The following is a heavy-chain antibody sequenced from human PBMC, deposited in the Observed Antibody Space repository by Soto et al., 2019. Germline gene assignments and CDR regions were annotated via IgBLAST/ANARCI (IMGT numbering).Heavy chain of an antibody. J-gene: IGHJ4*02. CDR2: IIPILGIA. D-gene: IGHD3-10*01. CDR3: ITMAQY. V-gene: IGHV1-69*02. Sequence: SVKVSCKASGGTFSSYTISWVRQAPGQGLEWMGRIIPILGIANYAQKFQGRVTITADKSTSTAYMELNSLKAEDSGVYYCITMAQYWGQGTLVTVSS. CDR1: GGTFSSYT.